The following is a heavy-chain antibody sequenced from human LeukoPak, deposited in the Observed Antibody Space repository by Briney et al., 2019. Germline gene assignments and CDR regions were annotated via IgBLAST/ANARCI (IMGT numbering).Heavy chain of an antibody. Sequence: PSETLSLTCTVSGYSISSGYYWGWIRQPPGKGLEWIGSIYHSGSTYYDPSLKSRVTISVDTSKNQFSLKLSSVTAADTAVYYCARDGSRYSYGSNWFDPWGQGTLVTVSS. CDR2: IYHSGST. V-gene: IGHV4-38-2*02. D-gene: IGHD5-18*01. J-gene: IGHJ5*02. CDR3: ARDGSRYSYGSNWFDP. CDR1: GYSISSGYY.